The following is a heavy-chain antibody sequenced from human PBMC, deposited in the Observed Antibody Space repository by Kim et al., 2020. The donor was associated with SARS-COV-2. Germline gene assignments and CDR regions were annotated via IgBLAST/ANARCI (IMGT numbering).Heavy chain of an antibody. CDR1: GFTFSDYY. J-gene: IGHJ3*02. CDR2: ISSSSSYT. D-gene: IGHD4-17*01. Sequence: GGSLRLSCAASGFTFSDYYMSWIRQAPGKGLEWVSYISSSSSYTNYADSVKGRFTISRDNAKNSLYLQMNSLRAEDTAVYYCARHDYGDYLGAFDIWGQGTMVTVSS. CDR3: ARHDYGDYLGAFDI. V-gene: IGHV3-11*06.